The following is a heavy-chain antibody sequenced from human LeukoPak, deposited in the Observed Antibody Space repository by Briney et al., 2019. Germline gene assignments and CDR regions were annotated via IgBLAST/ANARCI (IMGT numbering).Heavy chain of an antibody. J-gene: IGHJ4*02. CDR3: ARVRAYDSSGYVLAY. Sequence: PGGSLRLSCAASGFTFSSYSMNWVRQAPGKGLEWVSSISSSSSCIYYADSVKGRFTISRDNAKNSLYLQMNSLRAEDTAVYYCARVRAYDSSGYVLAYWGQGTLVTVSS. CDR1: GFTFSSYS. V-gene: IGHV3-21*01. CDR2: ISSSSSCI. D-gene: IGHD3-22*01.